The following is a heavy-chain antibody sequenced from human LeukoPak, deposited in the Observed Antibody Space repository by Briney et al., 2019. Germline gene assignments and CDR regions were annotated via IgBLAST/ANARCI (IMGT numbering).Heavy chain of an antibody. CDR3: ARSGREATEIDY. D-gene: IGHD1-1*01. V-gene: IGHV3-11*06. Sequence: KSGGSLRLSCAASGFTFSDHFMSWVRQAPGKGLEWLSYINGRGTYIDYPESLKGRITISRDNAQNSLYLQMNSLRVEDTAVYYCARSGREATEIDYWGQGTLVTVSS. CDR2: INGRGTYI. J-gene: IGHJ4*02. CDR1: GFTFSDHF.